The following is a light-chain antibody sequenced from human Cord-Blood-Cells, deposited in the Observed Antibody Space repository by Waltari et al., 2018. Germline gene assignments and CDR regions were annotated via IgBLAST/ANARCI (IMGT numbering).Light chain of an antibody. J-gene: IGKJ3*01. V-gene: IGKV2-30*01. CDR1: QRLVYSDGNTY. Sequence: DVEMTQSPLSLPVTLGQPASIPCRSSQRLVYSDGNTYLNWFQQRPGQSPRRLIYKVSNRDSGVPDRFSGSGSGTDFTLKISRVEAEDVGVYYCIQGTHWPFTFGPGTKVDIK. CDR2: KVS. CDR3: IQGTHWPFT.